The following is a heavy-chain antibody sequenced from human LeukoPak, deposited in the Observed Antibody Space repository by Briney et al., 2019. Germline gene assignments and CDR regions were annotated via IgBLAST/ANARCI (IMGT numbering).Heavy chain of an antibody. CDR3: AAGAIFGLPFYYYYYYMDV. Sequence: RASVKVSCKASGGTFSSYAISWVRQAPGQGLEWMGGIIPIFGTANYAQKFQGRVTITTDESTSTAYMELSSLRSEDTAVYYCAAGAIFGLPFYYYYYYMDVWGKGTTVTVSS. D-gene: IGHD3/OR15-3a*01. CDR1: GGTFSSYA. J-gene: IGHJ6*03. CDR2: IIPIFGTA. V-gene: IGHV1-69*05.